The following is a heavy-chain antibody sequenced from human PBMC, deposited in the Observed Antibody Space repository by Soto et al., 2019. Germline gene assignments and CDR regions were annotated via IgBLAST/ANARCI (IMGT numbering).Heavy chain of an antibody. V-gene: IGHV3-23*01. Sequence: PGGSLKLSCAASGFTFSSYSMSWVRQAPGKGLEWVSGFRSGGDDDTTYYADSVRGRFTISRDNSKNTLFLQMNSLRAEDTAIYYCAKKVNSGSGSQFFDYWGQGTVVTVSS. CDR3: AKKVNSGSGSQFFDY. J-gene: IGHJ4*02. D-gene: IGHD3-10*01. CDR1: GFTFSSYS. CDR2: FRSGGDDDTT.